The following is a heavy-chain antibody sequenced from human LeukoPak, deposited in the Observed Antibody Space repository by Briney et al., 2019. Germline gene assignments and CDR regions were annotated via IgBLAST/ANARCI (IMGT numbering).Heavy chain of an antibody. J-gene: IGHJ4*02. D-gene: IGHD5-18*01. CDR1: GFTFSSCA. CDR3: VTRLDTTMGFDY. V-gene: IGHV3-23*01. CDR2: ISGNGVGT. Sequence: GGSLRLSCAASGFTFSSCAMTWVRQAPGKGLEWISAISGNGVGTYYADSVKGRFTISRDNSKNRLYLEMNSLRGEDTAIYYCVTRLDTTMGFDYWGQGTLVTVSS.